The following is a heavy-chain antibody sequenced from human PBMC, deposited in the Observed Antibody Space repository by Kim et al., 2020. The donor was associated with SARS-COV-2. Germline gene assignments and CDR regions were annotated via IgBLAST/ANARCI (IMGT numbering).Heavy chain of an antibody. CDR3: ARGRGSAQYYYDSSGYSFDY. CDR2: INHSGST. Sequence: SETLSLTCAVYGGSFSGYYWSWIRQPPGKGLEWIGEINHSGSTNYNPSLKSRVTISVDTSKNQFSLKLSSVTAADTAVYYCARGRGSAQYYYDSSGYSFDYWGQGTLVTVSS. CDR1: GGSFSGYY. J-gene: IGHJ4*02. D-gene: IGHD3-22*01. V-gene: IGHV4-34*01.